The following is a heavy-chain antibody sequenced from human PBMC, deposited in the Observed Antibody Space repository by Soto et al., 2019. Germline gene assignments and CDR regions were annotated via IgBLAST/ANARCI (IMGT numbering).Heavy chain of an antibody. Sequence: QVQLVESGGGEVQPERSLRLSCAASGFTFSRQAMHWVRQAPGRGLEWVAVIWYHGIDKYYADSVKGRFTISRDNSKNTVYLQMNSLRGEDTAVYYCATGFLGLCTGGNCPLDYWGQGTLVTVSS. D-gene: IGHD2-15*01. V-gene: IGHV3-33*01. J-gene: IGHJ4*02. CDR3: ATGFLGLCTGGNCPLDY. CDR2: IWYHGIDK. CDR1: GFTFSRQA.